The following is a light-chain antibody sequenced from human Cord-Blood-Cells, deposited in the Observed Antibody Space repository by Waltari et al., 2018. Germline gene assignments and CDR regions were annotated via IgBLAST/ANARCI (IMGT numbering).Light chain of an antibody. V-gene: IGKV1-9*01. CDR3: QQLNSYPRT. CDR2: AAS. Sequence: IQLTQSPSSLSASVGARVTITCRASQGISSYLAWYQQKPGKAPTLLIYAASTLQSGVPSRFSGSGSGTDVTLTISSLQPEDFATYYCQQLNSYPRTFGPGTKVDIK. J-gene: IGKJ3*01. CDR1: QGISSY.